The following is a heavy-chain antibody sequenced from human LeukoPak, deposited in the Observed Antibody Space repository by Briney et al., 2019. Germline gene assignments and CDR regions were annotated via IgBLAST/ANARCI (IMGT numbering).Heavy chain of an antibody. CDR3: ARHADYYDSSGYYYFYGMDV. Sequence: GESLQISCKGSGYSFTSYWIGWVRQMPGKGLEWMGIIYPGDSDTRYSPSFQGQVTISADKSISTAYLQWSSLKASDTAMYYCARHADYYDSSGYYYFYGMDVWGQGTTVTVSS. CDR2: IYPGDSDT. D-gene: IGHD3-22*01. V-gene: IGHV5-51*01. J-gene: IGHJ6*02. CDR1: GYSFTSYW.